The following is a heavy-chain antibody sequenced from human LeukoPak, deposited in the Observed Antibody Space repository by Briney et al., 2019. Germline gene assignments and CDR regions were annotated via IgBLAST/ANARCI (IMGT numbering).Heavy chain of an antibody. CDR1: GYTFTSYY. CDR3: ARDQRRIAARPPLGY. D-gene: IGHD6-6*01. Sequence: GASVKVSCKASGYTFTSYYMHWVRQAPGQGLEWMGIINPSGGSTSYAQKFQGRVTMTTDTSTSTAYMELRSLRSDDTAVYYCARDQRRIAARPPLGYWGQGTLVTVSS. J-gene: IGHJ4*02. V-gene: IGHV1-46*01. CDR2: INPSGGST.